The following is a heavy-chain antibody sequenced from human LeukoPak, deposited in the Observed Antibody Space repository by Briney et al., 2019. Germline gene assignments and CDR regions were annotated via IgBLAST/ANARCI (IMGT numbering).Heavy chain of an antibody. V-gene: IGHV4-59*01. CDR1: GGSISSYY. CDR3: ARVSRAARRPYYYMDV. CDR2: IYYSGST. J-gene: IGHJ6*03. D-gene: IGHD6-6*01. Sequence: PSETLSLTCTVSGGSISSYYWSWIRQPPGKGLEWIGYIYYSGSTNYNPSLKSRVTISVDTSKNQFSLKLSSVTAADTAVYYCARVSRAARRPYYYMDVWGKGTTVTVSS.